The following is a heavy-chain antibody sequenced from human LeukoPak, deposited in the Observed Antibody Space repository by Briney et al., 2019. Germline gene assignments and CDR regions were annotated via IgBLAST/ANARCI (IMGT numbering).Heavy chain of an antibody. CDR2: ISYDGSNK. D-gene: IGHD3-22*01. Sequence: GRSLRLSCAASGFTFSSYAMHWVRQAPGKGLEWVAVISYDGSNKYYADSVKGRFTISRDNSRNTLYLQMNSLRAEDTAMYYCARDRPMIVVADAFDIWGQGTTVTVSS. J-gene: IGHJ3*02. CDR1: GFTFSSYA. V-gene: IGHV3-30*04. CDR3: ARDRPMIVVADAFDI.